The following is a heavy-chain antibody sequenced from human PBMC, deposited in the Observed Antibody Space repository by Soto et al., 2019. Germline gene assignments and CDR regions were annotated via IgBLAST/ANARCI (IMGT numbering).Heavy chain of an antibody. CDR1: GFTFSSYG. J-gene: IGHJ4*02. Sequence: GGSLRLSCAASGFTFSSYGMHWVRQAPGKGLEWVAVISYDGSNKYYADSVKGRFTISRDTSKNTLYLQMNSLRAEDTAVYYCAKFARNGYYYDSSGYYSFDYWGQGTLVTVSS. CDR3: AKFARNGYYYDSSGYYSFDY. CDR2: ISYDGSNK. V-gene: IGHV3-30*18. D-gene: IGHD3-22*01.